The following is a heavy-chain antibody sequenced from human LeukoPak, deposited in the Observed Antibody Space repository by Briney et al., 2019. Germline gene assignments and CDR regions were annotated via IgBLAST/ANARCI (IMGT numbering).Heavy chain of an antibody. Sequence: PGGSLRLSCAASGFTFSSYAMSWVRQAPGKGLEYVSAISSNGGSTYYADSVKGRFTISRDNSKNTLYLQMSSLRAEDTAVYYCVKADDYGDYPFDYWGQGTLVTVSS. CDR1: GFTFSSYA. CDR2: ISSNGGST. J-gene: IGHJ4*02. V-gene: IGHV3-64D*06. CDR3: VKADDYGDYPFDY. D-gene: IGHD4-17*01.